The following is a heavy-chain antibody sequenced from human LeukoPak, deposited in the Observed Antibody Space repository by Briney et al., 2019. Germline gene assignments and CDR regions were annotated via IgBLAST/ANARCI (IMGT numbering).Heavy chain of an antibody. V-gene: IGHV4-34*01. Sequence: PSETLSLTCAVYGGSFSGYYWSWIRQPPGKGLEWIGEINHSGSTNYNPSLKSRVTISVDTSKNRYSLKLSSVTAADTAVYYCARRIRGSSSDYWGQGTLVTVSS. CDR2: INHSGST. D-gene: IGHD6-6*01. J-gene: IGHJ4*02. CDR1: GGSFSGYY. CDR3: ARRIRGSSSDY.